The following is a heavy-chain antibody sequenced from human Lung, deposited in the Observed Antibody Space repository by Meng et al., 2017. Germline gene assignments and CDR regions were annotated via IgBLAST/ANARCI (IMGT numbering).Heavy chain of an antibody. CDR1: GFTVSHNY. V-gene: IGHV3-66*02. Sequence: EGRLVETGGRLVQPGGSLRLSCAASGFTVSHNYISGVRQAPGKGLEWVSVIYSGGNTYYADSVKGRFTISRDNSKNTVFLQINSLRVEDTALYYCARSPIDKYDLSALPLDYWGQGTLVTVSS. D-gene: IGHD3-16*01. CDR3: ARSPIDKYDLSALPLDY. J-gene: IGHJ4*02. CDR2: IYSGGNT.